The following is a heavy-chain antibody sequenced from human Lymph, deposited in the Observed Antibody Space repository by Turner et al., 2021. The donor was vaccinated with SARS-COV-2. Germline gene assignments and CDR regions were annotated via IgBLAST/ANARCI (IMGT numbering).Heavy chain of an antibody. D-gene: IGHD2-8*02. Sequence: QVQLVESGGGVVQPGRSLRLSCAASGFTFSSYAMHWVRQAPGKGLEWVAVISYDGSNKYYADSVKGRFTISRDNSKNTLYLQMNSLRAKDTAVYYCARDTGGQVDVWGQGTTVTVSS. V-gene: IGHV3-30-3*01. CDR2: ISYDGSNK. CDR3: ARDTGGQVDV. CDR1: GFTFSSYA. J-gene: IGHJ6*02.